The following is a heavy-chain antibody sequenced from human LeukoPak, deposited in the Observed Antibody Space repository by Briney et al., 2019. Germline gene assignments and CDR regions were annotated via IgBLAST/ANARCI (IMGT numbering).Heavy chain of an antibody. V-gene: IGHV4-31*03. Sequence: SETLSLTCTVSGGSINNGGYYWSWIRQHPGKGLEWIGYIYYSGSSYYNPSLRSRVTISVDTSKNHFSLKLSSVTAADTAVYYCATPGYSSSGYQFDYWGQGTLVTVSS. CDR2: IYYSGSS. D-gene: IGHD6-13*01. CDR1: GGSINNGGYY. J-gene: IGHJ4*02. CDR3: ATPGYSSSGYQFDY.